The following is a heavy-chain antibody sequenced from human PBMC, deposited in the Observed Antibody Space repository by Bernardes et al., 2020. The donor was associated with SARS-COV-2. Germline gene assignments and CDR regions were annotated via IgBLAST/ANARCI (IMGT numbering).Heavy chain of an antibody. CDR1: GGSISSGSYY. J-gene: IGHJ4*02. D-gene: IGHD2-2*01. CDR2: IYAGGST. V-gene: IGHV4-61*02. Sequence: SETLSLTCTVSGGSISSGSYYWSWIRQPAGKGLEWIGRIYAGGSTIYNPSLRSRVTISVDTSKNQFSLKLSSVTAADTALYYCARDFRDAYISWGQGTLVTVSS. CDR3: ARDFRDAYIS.